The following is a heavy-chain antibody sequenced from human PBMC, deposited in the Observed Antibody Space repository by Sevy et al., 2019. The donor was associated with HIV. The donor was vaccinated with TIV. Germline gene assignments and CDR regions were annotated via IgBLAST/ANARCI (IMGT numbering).Heavy chain of an antibody. V-gene: IGHV3-21*05. Sequence: GGSWRLSCPPSGYTFPPFSSNWSGQPPGKGRECLPYISTGTDHISYADSAKGRFTTSRDDAKNSVYWEMKSLRDQDTALYYCVTRGVDAYNVYFDLWGQGTLVTVSS. CDR3: VTRGVDAYNVYFDL. D-gene: IGHD1-1*01. CDR2: ISTGTDHI. CDR1: GYTFPPFS. J-gene: IGHJ4*02.